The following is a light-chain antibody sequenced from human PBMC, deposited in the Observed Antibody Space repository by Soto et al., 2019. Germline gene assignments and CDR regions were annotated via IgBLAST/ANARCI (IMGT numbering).Light chain of an antibody. Sequence: EIVLTQSPATLSLSPGERATLSCRASQSVSSSLVWYQQKPGQAPRLLIYDTSNRATGIPARFSGSGSGTDFTLTISSLEPEDFAIYYCQQRSNWPSTFGQGTRLQ. V-gene: IGKV3-11*01. J-gene: IGKJ5*01. CDR1: QSVSSS. CDR2: DTS. CDR3: QQRSNWPST.